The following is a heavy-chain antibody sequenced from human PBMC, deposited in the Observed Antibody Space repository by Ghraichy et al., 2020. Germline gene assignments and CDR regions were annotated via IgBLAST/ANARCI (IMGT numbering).Heavy chain of an antibody. Sequence: SETLSLTCTVSGGSISSYYWSWIRQPPGKGLEWIGYIYYSGSTNYNPSLKSRVTISVDTSKNQFSLKLSSVTTADTAVYYCARSITMVRGAPYYYYGMDVWGQGTTATVSS. J-gene: IGHJ6*02. CDR3: ARSITMVRGAPYYYYGMDV. V-gene: IGHV4-59*01. CDR1: GGSISSYY. D-gene: IGHD3-10*01. CDR2: IYYSGST.